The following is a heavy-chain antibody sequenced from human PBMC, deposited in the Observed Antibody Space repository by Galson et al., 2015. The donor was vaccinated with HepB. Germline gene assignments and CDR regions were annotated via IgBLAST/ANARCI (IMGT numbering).Heavy chain of an antibody. CDR3: AKGLPYSSSSMSWFDP. D-gene: IGHD6-6*01. CDR1: GFTFSSYG. J-gene: IGHJ5*02. V-gene: IGHV3-30*18. Sequence: SLRLSCAASGFTFSSYGMYWVRQAPGKGLEWVAVISYDGSNKYYADSVKGRFTISRDNSKNTLYLQMNSLRAEDTAVYYCAKGLPYSSSSMSWFDPWGQGTLVTVSS. CDR2: ISYDGSNK.